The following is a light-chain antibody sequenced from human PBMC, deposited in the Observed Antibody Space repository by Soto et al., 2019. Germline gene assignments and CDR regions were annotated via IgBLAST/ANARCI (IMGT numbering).Light chain of an antibody. Sequence: DIQMTQSPSSLSASVGDRVTITCRASQSISSYLNWYQQKPGKAPKLLIYAASSLQSGVPSRFSGSGSGTDFTLTISSLQPEDFATYYCQESFFILGTFGRGTKVEV. CDR1: QSISSY. J-gene: IGKJ1*01. V-gene: IGKV1-39*01. CDR2: AAS. CDR3: QESFFILGT.